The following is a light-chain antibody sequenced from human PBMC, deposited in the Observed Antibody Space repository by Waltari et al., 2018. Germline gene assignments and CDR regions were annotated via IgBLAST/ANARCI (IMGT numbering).Light chain of an antibody. Sequence: IVFTQSPGTLSLSPGARATLSCRASQSVSRTLAWYQQKPGQAPRLLIYGASTRATGIPDRFSGSGSGTDFSLTISRLEPEDFAVYYCQHYVRLPATFGQGTKVEIK. V-gene: IGKV3-20*01. CDR2: GAS. CDR1: QSVSRT. CDR3: QHYVRLPAT. J-gene: IGKJ1*01.